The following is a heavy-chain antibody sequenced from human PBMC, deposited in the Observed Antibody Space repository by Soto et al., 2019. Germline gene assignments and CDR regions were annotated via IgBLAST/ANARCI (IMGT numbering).Heavy chain of an antibody. Sequence: SETLSLTCTVSGGSICSGDYYWSWIRQPPGKGLEWIGYIYYSGSTYYNPSLKSRVTISVDTSKNQFSLKLSSVTAADTAVYYCARTSVTPPVYYFDYWGQGTLVTVSS. CDR2: IYYSGST. CDR1: GGSICSGDYY. J-gene: IGHJ4*02. V-gene: IGHV4-30-4*01. D-gene: IGHD4-17*01. CDR3: ARTSVTPPVYYFDY.